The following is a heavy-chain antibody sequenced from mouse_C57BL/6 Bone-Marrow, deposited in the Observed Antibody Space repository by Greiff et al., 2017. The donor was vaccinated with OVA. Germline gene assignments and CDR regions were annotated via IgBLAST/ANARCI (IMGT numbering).Heavy chain of an antibody. CDR3: ARNWDDGYLWYFDV. Sequence: VQLQQSGPGLVAPSQSLSITCTVSGFSLTSYAISWVRQPPGKGLEWLGVIWTGGGTNYNSALKSRLSISKDNSKSQVFLKMNSLQTDDTARYYCARNWDDGYLWYFDVWGTGTTVTVSS. J-gene: IGHJ1*03. CDR2: IWTGGGT. V-gene: IGHV2-9-1*01. D-gene: IGHD2-3*01. CDR1: GFSLTSYA.